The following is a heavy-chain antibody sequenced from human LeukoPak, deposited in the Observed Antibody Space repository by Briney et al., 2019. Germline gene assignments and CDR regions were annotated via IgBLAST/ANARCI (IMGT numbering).Heavy chain of an antibody. CDR1: GYTFTGYY. J-gene: IGHJ4*02. CDR3: ATDHDRSFDY. CDR2: MNPNSGNT. Sequence: ASVKVSCKASGYTFTGYYMHWVRQAPGQGLEWMGWMNPNSGNTGYAQKFQGRVTMTRNTSISTAYMELSSLRSEDTAVYYCATDHDRSFDYWGQGTLVTVSS. V-gene: IGHV1-8*02. D-gene: IGHD1-1*01.